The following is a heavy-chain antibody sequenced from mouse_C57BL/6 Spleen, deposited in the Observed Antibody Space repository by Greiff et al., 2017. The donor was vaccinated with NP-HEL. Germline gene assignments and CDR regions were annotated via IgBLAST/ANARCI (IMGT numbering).Heavy chain of an antibody. CDR1: GYTFTSYW. J-gene: IGHJ3*01. CDR3: ARWGYYGSSRGWFAY. D-gene: IGHD1-1*01. V-gene: IGHV1-69*01. Sequence: SCKASGYTFTSYWMHWVKQRPGQGLEWIGEIDPSDSYTNYNQKFKGKSTLTVDKSSSTAYMQLSSLTSEDSTVYYCARWGYYGSSRGWFAYWGQGTLVTVSA. CDR2: IDPSDSYT.